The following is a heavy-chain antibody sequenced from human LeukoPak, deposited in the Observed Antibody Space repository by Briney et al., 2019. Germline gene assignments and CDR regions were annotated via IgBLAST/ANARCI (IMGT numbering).Heavy chain of an antibody. CDR3: ARNILFAFDI. J-gene: IGHJ3*02. CDR2: IYNDGST. V-gene: IGHV3-53*01. CDR1: GLPVISSY. Sequence: PGGSLRLSCAASGLPVISSYMSWVRQAPGKGLEWVSIIYNDGSTYYADSMKGRFTISRDNSKNTLYLQVNSLRAEDTAMYYCARNILFAFDIWGQGTMVTVSS.